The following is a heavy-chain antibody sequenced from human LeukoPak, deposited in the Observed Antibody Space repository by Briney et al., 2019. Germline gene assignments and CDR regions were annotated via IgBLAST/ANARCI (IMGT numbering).Heavy chain of an antibody. CDR3: ARPNPAYSGDDY. CDR1: GFSSITDW. V-gene: IGHV5-51*01. D-gene: IGHD5-12*01. J-gene: IGHJ4*02. CDR2: IYPGDSDT. Sequence: AGESLKISCKGSGFSSITDWIGWVRQMHGKGLEWMGIIYPGDSDTIYRPSFQGQLTISAYKSTSTAYLQWSTLKASDSAMYFCARPNPAYSGDDYWGQGTLVTVSS.